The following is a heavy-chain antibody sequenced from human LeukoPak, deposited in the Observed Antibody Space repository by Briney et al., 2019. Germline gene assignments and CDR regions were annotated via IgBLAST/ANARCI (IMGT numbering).Heavy chain of an antibody. Sequence: SETLSLTCAVYGGSFSGYYWSWIRQPPGKGLEWIGEINHSGSTNYNPSLKSRVTISVDTSKNQFSLKLSSVTAADTAVYYCARVRNGYYSVDYWGQGTLVTVSS. CDR2: INHSGST. CDR1: GGSFSGYY. V-gene: IGHV4-34*01. CDR3: ARVRNGYYSVDY. D-gene: IGHD3-3*01. J-gene: IGHJ4*02.